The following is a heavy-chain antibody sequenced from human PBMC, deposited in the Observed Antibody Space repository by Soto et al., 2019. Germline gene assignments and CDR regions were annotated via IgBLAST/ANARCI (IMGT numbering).Heavy chain of an antibody. CDR1: GFTCSSYS. V-gene: IGHV3-21*01. J-gene: IGHJ6*02. Sequence: GSLRLSCAASGFTCSSYSMNWVRQAPGKGLEWVSSISSSSSYIYYADPVKGRFTISRDNAKNSLYLQMNSLRAEDTAVYYCATLTTVTTVPRGYYYGMDVWGQGTTVTVSS. CDR2: ISSSSSYI. D-gene: IGHD4-4*01. CDR3: ATLTTVTTVPRGYYYGMDV.